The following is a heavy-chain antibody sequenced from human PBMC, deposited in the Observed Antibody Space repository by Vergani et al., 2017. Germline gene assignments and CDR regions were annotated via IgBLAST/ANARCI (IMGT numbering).Heavy chain of an antibody. V-gene: IGHV3-11*04. Sequence: QVQLVESGGGLVKPGGSLRLSCAASGFTFSDYYMSWIRQAPGKGLEWVSYISSSGSTIYYADSVKGRFTISRDNAKNSLYLQMNSLRAEDTAVYYCTTDPRYCGDGSCYWLMDHHYYGMDVWGQGTTVTVSS. CDR2: ISSSGSTI. CDR3: TTDPRYCGDGSCYWLMDHHYYGMDV. CDR1: GFTFSDYY. D-gene: IGHD2-21*01. J-gene: IGHJ6*02.